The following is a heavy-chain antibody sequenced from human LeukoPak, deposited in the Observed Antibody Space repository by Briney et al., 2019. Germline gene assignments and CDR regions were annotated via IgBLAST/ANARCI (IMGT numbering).Heavy chain of an antibody. CDR3: TPQYCSSSSCYIDY. CDR2: IKRKTDGGTT. D-gene: IGHD2-2*02. J-gene: IGHJ4*02. V-gene: IGHV3-15*01. CDR1: GFAFSNAW. Sequence: GSLRLSCAASGFAFSNAWMSWVRQAPGKGVEWGGRIKRKTDGGTTDYAAPVKGRFTISRDDSKNTLYLQMNSLKTEDTAVYYCTPQYCSSSSCYIDYWGQGTLVTVSS.